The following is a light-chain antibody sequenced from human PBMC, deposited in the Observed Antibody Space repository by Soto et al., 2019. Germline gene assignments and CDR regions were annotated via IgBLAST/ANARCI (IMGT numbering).Light chain of an antibody. CDR3: AAWDDSLSGYV. CDR1: SSNIGSNY. Sequence: QSALTQPPSASGTPRQRVTISCSGSSSNIGSNYVYWYQQLPGTAPKLLSYRNNQRPSGVPDRFSGSKSGTSASLAISGLRSEDEADYYCAAWDDSLSGYVFGTGTKVTVL. J-gene: IGLJ1*01. V-gene: IGLV1-47*01. CDR2: RNN.